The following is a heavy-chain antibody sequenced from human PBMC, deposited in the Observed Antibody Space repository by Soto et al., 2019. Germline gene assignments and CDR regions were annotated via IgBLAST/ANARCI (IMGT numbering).Heavy chain of an antibody. J-gene: IGHJ4*02. CDR1: GQSFSGHS. V-gene: IGHV4-34*01. CDR3: ARGSGIVALPGDLKAFTYDY. CDR2: INESGST. D-gene: IGHD2-21*01. Sequence: QVQLQQWGAGLVKPSETLSLSCAVYGQSFSGHSWAWIRQPPGKGLEWIGEINESGSTYYNPSLKVRFTSSTDTSKNHFPLRLSFVTPPETPAYFCARGSGIVALPGDLKAFTYDYWAKGTLATVSS.